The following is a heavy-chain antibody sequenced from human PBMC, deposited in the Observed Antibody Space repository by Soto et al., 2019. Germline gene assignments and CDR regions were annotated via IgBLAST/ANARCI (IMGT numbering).Heavy chain of an antibody. CDR3: AKDLAVVYYYYGMDV. J-gene: IGHJ6*02. V-gene: IGHV3-30*18. Sequence: QVQLVESGGGVVQPGRSLRLSCAASGFTFSSYGMHWVRQAPGKGLEWVAVKSYDGSNKYYADSVKGRFTISRDNSKNTLYLQMNSLRAEDTAVYYCAKDLAVVYYYYGMDVWGQGTTVTVSS. D-gene: IGHD3-22*01. CDR2: KSYDGSNK. CDR1: GFTFSSYG.